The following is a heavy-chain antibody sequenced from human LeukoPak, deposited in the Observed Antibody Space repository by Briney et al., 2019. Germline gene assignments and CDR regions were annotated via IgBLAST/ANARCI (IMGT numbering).Heavy chain of an antibody. J-gene: IGHJ6*03. CDR1: GFTFSSYS. V-gene: IGHV3-21*01. Sequence: GGSLRLSCAASGFTFSSYSMNWVRQAPGKGLEWVSSISSSSSYIYYADSVKGRFTISRDNAKNSLYLQMNSLRAEDTAVYYCARGRGSSWYGDYYYYMDVWGKGTTVTISS. CDR3: ARGRGSSWYGDYYYYMDV. D-gene: IGHD6-13*01. CDR2: ISSSSSYI.